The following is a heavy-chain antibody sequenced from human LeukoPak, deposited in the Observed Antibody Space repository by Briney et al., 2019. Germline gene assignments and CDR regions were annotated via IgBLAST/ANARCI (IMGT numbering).Heavy chain of an antibody. CDR3: ARGPRPTYYDFWSGYYTGEYFDY. J-gene: IGHJ4*02. V-gene: IGHV1-69*13. CDR1: GGTFSSYA. Sequence: SVKVSCKXSGGTFSSYAISWVRQAPGQGLEWMGGIIPIFGTANYPQKFQGRVTITADESTSTAYMELSSLRSEDTAVYYCARGPRPTYYDFWSGYYTGEYFDYWGQGTLVTVSS. D-gene: IGHD3-3*01. CDR2: IIPIFGTA.